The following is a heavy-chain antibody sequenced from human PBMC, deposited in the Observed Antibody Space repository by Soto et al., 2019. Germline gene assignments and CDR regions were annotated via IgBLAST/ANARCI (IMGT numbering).Heavy chain of an antibody. CDR1: GYTFTNFG. CDR2: ISAYNGNT. D-gene: IGHD3-16*01. J-gene: IGHJ4*02. Sequence: QVQLVQSGAEVKKPGASVKVSCKASGYTFTNFGISWVRQAPGQGLEWMGWISAYNGNTNYAQNFQGRVTMTTDTSTSTAYMEVGRLGTDGTAVYYCWRGGTPIDYWGQGTLVTVSS. CDR3: WRGGTPIDY. V-gene: IGHV1-18*01.